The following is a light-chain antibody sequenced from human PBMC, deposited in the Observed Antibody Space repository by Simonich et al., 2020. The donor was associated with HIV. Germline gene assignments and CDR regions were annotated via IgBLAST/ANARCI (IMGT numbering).Light chain of an antibody. CDR2: LHSVGSH. V-gene: IGLV4-69*01. Sequence: QLVLTQSPSASASLGASVKLTCTLSSGHSYYPIAWHQQQPENGPRFLMKLHSVGSHSKGDGIPDRFSGSSSGAERYLTISNLQSEDEADYYCQTWGSGFHIFQTGTKVTVL. CDR3: QTWGSGFHI. CDR1: SGHSYYP. J-gene: IGLJ1*01.